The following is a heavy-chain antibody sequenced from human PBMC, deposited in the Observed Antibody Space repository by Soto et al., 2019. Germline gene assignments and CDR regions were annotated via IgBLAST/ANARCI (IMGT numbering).Heavy chain of an antibody. V-gene: IGHV1-69*06. D-gene: IGHD1-26*01. CDR2: IIPIFGTA. CDR3: ARGGLVGATTADYYYYGMDV. Sequence: QVQLVQSGAEVKKPGSSVKVSCKASGGTFSSYAISWVRQAPGQGLEWMGGIIPIFGTANYAQKFQGRVTITADKSAVTAYMELSSLRSEDTAVYYCARGGLVGATTADYYYYGMDVWGKGTTVTVSS. J-gene: IGHJ6*04. CDR1: GGTFSSYA.